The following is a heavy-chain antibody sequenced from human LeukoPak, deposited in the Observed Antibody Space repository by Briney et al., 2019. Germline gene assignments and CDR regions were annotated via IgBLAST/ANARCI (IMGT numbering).Heavy chain of an antibody. CDR1: GYTFTGYY. CDR3: ARGITMIVSPLT. D-gene: IGHD3-22*01. CDR2: INAGNGNT. V-gene: IGHV1-3*01. Sequence: GASVKVSCKASGYTFTGYYMHWVRQAPGQRLEWMGWINAGNGNTKYSQKFQGRVTITRDTSASTAYMELSSLRSEDTAVYYCARGITMIVSPLTWGQGTLVTVSS. J-gene: IGHJ5*02.